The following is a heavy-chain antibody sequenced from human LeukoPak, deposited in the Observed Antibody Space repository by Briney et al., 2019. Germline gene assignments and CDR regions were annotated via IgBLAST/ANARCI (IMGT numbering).Heavy chain of an antibody. CDR3: ARAFIAAAGTTDVAYEGWFDP. Sequence: SETLSLTCAVYGGSFSGYYWSWIRQPPGKGLEWMGEINHSGSTNYNPSLKSRVTISVDTSKNEFSLKLSSVTAADTAVYYCARAFIAAAGTTDVAYEGWFDPWGQGTLVTVSS. CDR2: INHSGST. J-gene: IGHJ5*02. V-gene: IGHV4-34*01. D-gene: IGHD6-13*01. CDR1: GGSFSGYY.